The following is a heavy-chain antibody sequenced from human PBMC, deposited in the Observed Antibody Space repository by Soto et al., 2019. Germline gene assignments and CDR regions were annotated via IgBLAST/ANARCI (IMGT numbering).Heavy chain of an antibody. CDR1: GYTFTNYY. J-gene: IGHJ6*02. V-gene: IGHV1-46*01. CDR3: ARELVTYYGMDV. Sequence: QVKLVQSGTEVKRPGASVKISCKASGYTFTNYYMHWVRQAPGQDLEWMGVINTGSGTTTYAQRFQGRVTMTSDTSTSTVYVEVTSLRSEDTAQYYCARELVTYYGMDVWGQGTTVSVSS. CDR2: INTGSGTT.